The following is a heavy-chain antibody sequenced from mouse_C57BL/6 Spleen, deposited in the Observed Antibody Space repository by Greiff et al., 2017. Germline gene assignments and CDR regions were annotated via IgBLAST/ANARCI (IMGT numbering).Heavy chain of an antibody. Sequence: VQLQQSVAELVRPGASVKLSCTASGFTFNNSYMHWVKQRPEQGLAWIGRIDPANGNTKYTPKFQGKATITADTSSNTAYLQLSSLTSEDTAIYYCARYYGSRGGYFDDWGTGTTVTVSS. J-gene: IGHJ1*03. CDR3: ARYYGSRGGYFDD. CDR1: GFTFNNSY. CDR2: IDPANGNT. V-gene: IGHV14-3*01. D-gene: IGHD1-1*01.